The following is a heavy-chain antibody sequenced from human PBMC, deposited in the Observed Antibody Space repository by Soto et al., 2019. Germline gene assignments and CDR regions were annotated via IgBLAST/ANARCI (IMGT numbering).Heavy chain of an antibody. J-gene: IGHJ6*03. CDR3: ARHRTYYDFWSGYDLVDYYYYYMDV. V-gene: IGHV4-31*03. D-gene: IGHD3-3*01. CDR2: IYYSGST. CDR1: GGSISSGGYY. Sequence: SETLSLTCTVSGGSISSGGYYWSWIRQHPGKGLEWIGYIYYSGSTYYNPSLKSRVTISVDTPKNQFSLKLSSVTAADTAVYYCARHRTYYDFWSGYDLVDYYYYYMDVWGKGTTVTVSS.